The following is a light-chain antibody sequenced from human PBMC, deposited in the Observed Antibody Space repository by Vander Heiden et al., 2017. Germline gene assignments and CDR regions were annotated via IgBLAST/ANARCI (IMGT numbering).Light chain of an antibody. J-gene: IGLJ1*01. CDR1: NSDVGDYKY. V-gene: IGLV2-14*03. Sequence: QSALTQPASVAGSPGQSITISWTGTNSDVGDYKYVPWYQLHPGKAPKLIIYEVISRPSGGSDRFSGSKSGNTASLTISGLQAEDEGDYYCSSYTGRNSLVFGTGTKVTVL. CDR2: EVI. CDR3: SSYTGRNSLV.